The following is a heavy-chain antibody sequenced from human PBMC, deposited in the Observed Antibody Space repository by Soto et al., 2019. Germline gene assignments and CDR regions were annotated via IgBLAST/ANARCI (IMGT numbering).Heavy chain of an antibody. D-gene: IGHD2-8*01. V-gene: IGHV3-23*01. CDR3: AKKGLDSLKTFCSNSDCHYAFDL. Sequence: EVQLLESGGGLVQPGGSLRLSCAASGFTFINYAMIWVRQAPGKGLEWVSTISGGGDGTYYADSVKGHFTISRDNSKNTRYQPMNSMRAEDTAIYYWAKKGLDSLKTFCSNSDCHYAFDLWGQVTVVTVSS. CDR1: GFTFINYA. CDR2: ISGGGDGT. J-gene: IGHJ3*01.